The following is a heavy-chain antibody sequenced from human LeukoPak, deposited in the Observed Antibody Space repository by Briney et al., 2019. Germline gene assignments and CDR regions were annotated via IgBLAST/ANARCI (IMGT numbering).Heavy chain of an antibody. CDR1: GGSISSGGYS. Sequence: PSETLSLTCAVSGGSISSGGYSWSWIRQPPGKGLEWIGEINHSGSTNYNPSLKSRVTISVDTSKNQFSLKLSSVTAADTAVYYCAREGGIVGAAWPFDYWGQGTLVTVSS. D-gene: IGHD1-26*01. J-gene: IGHJ4*02. CDR3: AREGGIVGAAWPFDY. V-gene: IGHV4-34*01. CDR2: INHSGST.